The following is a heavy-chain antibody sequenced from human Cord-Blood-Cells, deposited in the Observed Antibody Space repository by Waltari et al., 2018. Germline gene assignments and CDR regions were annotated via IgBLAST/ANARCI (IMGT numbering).Heavy chain of an antibody. D-gene: IGHD7-27*01. CDR3: ARGAHTWGAFDI. J-gene: IGHJ3*02. CDR1: GGTFSSYA. CDR2: IIPIFGTA. Sequence: QVQLVQPGAEVKKPGSSVKVSCKASGGTFSSYAICGARQAPGQGLEWMGGIIPIFGTANYAQKFQGRVTITADESTSTAYMELSSLRSEDTAVYYCARGAHTWGAFDIWGQGTMVTVSS. V-gene: IGHV1-69*12.